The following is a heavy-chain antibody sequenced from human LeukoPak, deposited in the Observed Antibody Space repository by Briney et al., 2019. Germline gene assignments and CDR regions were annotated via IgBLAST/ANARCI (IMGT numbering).Heavy chain of an antibody. CDR3: AKDSALLWFGEPYDAFDI. J-gene: IGHJ3*02. V-gene: IGHV3-23*01. CDR1: GFTFSSYA. Sequence: PGGSLRLSCAASGFTFSSYAMSWVRQAPGKGLEWVSAISGSGGSTYYADSVKGRFTISRDNSKNTLYLQMNSLRAEDTAVYYCAKDSALLWFGEPYDAFDIWGQGTMVTVSS. CDR2: ISGSGGST. D-gene: IGHD3-10*01.